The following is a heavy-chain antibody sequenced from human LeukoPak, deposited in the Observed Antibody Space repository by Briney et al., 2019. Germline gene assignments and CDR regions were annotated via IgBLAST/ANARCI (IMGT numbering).Heavy chain of an antibody. Sequence: GESLKISCKGSGYSFTSYWIGWVRQMPGKGLEWMGIIYPGDSDTRYSPSSQGQVTISADKSISTAYLQWSSLKASDTAVYYCARVLYDSSGYYVGAFDYWGQGTLVTVSS. J-gene: IGHJ4*02. CDR3: ARVLYDSSGYYVGAFDY. V-gene: IGHV5-51*01. CDR1: GYSFTSYW. CDR2: IYPGDSDT. D-gene: IGHD3-22*01.